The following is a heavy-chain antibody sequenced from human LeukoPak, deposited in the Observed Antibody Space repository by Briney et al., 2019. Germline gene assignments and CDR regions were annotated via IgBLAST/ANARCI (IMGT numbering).Heavy chain of an antibody. CDR1: GYTFTSYG. D-gene: IGHD3-10*01. CDR3: ARHADYYGSGSPYYFDY. J-gene: IGHJ4*02. Sequence: ASVKVSCEASGYTFTSYGISWVRQAPGQGLEWMGWISAYNGNTNYAQKLQGRVTMTTDTSTSTAYMELRSLRSDDTAVYYCARHADYYGSGSPYYFDYWGQGTLVTVSS. CDR2: ISAYNGNT. V-gene: IGHV1-18*01.